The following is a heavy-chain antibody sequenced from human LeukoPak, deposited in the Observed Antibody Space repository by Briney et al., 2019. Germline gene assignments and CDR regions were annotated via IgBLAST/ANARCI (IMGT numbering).Heavy chain of an antibody. V-gene: IGHV1-2*02. CDR1: GYTFTGYY. CDR2: INPNSGGT. Sequence: VASVKVSCKASGYTFTGYYMHWVRQAPGQGLEWMGWINPNSGGTNYAQKFQGRVTMTRDTSISTAYMELSRLRSDDTAVHYCARPLKRAVAGTGNWFDPWGQGTLVTVSS. J-gene: IGHJ5*02. D-gene: IGHD6-19*01. CDR3: ARPLKRAVAGTGNWFDP.